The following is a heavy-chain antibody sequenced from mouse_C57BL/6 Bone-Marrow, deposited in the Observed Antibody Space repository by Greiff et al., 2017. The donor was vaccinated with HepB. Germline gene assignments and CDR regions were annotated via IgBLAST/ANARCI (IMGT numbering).Heavy chain of an antibody. V-gene: IGHV1-59*01. CDR3: ARHYYGSSHWYFDV. CDR1: GYTFTSYW. CDR2: IDPSDSYT. D-gene: IGHD1-1*01. Sequence: VQLQQPGAELVRPGTSVKLSCKASGYTFTSYWMHWVKQRPGQGLEWIGVIDPSDSYTNYNQKFKSKATLTVDTSSSTAYMQPSSLTSEDSAVYYCARHYYGSSHWYFDVWGTGTTVTVSS. J-gene: IGHJ1*03.